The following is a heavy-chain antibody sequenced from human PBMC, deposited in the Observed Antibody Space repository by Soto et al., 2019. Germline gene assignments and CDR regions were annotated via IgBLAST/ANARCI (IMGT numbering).Heavy chain of an antibody. D-gene: IGHD6-6*01. CDR3: AGSTARLTGLSMMVSHWFDP. J-gene: IGHJ5*02. CDR2: ISSSGSTM. Sequence: GGSLRLSCADSGFTFSDYEMHWVRQAPGKGLEWVAYISSSGSTMYYADSVKGRFTISRDNTKNSLYLQMNSLRAGDTAVYYCAGSTARLTGLSMMVSHWFDPWGQGTLVTVSS. V-gene: IGHV3-48*03. CDR1: GFTFSDYE.